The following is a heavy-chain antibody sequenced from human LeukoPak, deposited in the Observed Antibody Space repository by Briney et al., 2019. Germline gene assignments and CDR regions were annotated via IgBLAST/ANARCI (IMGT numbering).Heavy chain of an antibody. CDR2: IYYSGTT. CDR1: GGSIDSNS. Sequence: KSSETLSLTCTVSGGSIDSNSWTWIRQLPGKGLEWVGYIYYSGTTNYNPSLKSRVTMSVDMSKNQFSLKLSSVTAADTAVYYCARRSSSWKNWFDPWGQGTLVTVSS. V-gene: IGHV4-59*01. CDR3: ARRSSSWKNWFDP. D-gene: IGHD6-13*01. J-gene: IGHJ5*02.